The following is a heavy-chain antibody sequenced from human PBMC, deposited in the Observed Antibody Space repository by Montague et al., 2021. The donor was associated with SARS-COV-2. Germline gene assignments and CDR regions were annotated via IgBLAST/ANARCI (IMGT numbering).Heavy chain of an antibody. D-gene: IGHD4/OR15-4a*01. J-gene: IGHJ4*02. CDR1: GGSFRGYN. CDR3: ARGVPGY. V-gene: IGHV4-34*01. Sequence: SETLSLTCAVYGGSFRGYNWGWVRQSPGKGLEWIGQINDSGGAKYNPSLKSRVTISLDTSKNQFSLKLSSVTAADTAVYYCARGVPGYWGQGTLVTVSS. CDR2: INDSGGA.